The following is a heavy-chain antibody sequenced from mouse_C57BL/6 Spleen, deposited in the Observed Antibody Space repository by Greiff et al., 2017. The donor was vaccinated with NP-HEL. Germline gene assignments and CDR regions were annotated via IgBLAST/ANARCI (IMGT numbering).Heavy chain of an antibody. V-gene: IGHV5-6*01. CDR2: ISSGGSYT. Sequence: EVKLVESGGDLVKPGGSLKLSCAASGFTFSSYGMSWVRQTPDKRLEWVATISSGGSYTYYPDSVKGRFTISRDNAKNTLYLQMSSLKSEDTAMYYCARLEGNYVGFAYWGQGTLVTVSA. CDR3: ARLEGNYVGFAY. CDR1: GFTFSSYG. D-gene: IGHD2-1*01. J-gene: IGHJ3*01.